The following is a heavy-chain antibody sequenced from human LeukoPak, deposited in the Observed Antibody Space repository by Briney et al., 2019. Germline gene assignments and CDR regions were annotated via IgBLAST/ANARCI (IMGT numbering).Heavy chain of an antibody. V-gene: IGHV3-23*01. CDR3: AKYYYDSSGYLAEAYFDY. CDR1: GFTLSSYA. D-gene: IGHD3-22*01. J-gene: IGHJ4*02. CDR2: ISGSGGST. Sequence: GGSLRLSCAASGFTLSSYAMSWVRQAPGKGLEWVSAISGSGGSTYYADSVKGRFTISRDNSKNTLYLQMNSLRAEDTAVYYCAKYYYDSSGYLAEAYFDYWGQGTLVTVSS.